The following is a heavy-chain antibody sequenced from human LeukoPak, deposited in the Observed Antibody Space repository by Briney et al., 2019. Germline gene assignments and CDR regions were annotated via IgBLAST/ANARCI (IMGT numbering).Heavy chain of an antibody. CDR3: AKTVVVTANPRAFDI. CDR1: GFTFSSYG. CDR2: ISGRSSST. Sequence: GGTLKLSCAASGFTFSSYGMNWVRQAPGKGLEWVSGISGRSSSTYYADSVKGRFTISRDNSKNTLYLQMNSLRAEDTAVYYCAKTVVVTANPRAFDIWGQGTMVTVSS. V-gene: IGHV3-23*01. J-gene: IGHJ3*02. D-gene: IGHD2-21*02.